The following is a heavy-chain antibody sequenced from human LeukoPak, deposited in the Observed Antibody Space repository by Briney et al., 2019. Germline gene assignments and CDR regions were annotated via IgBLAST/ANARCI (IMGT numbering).Heavy chain of an antibody. J-gene: IGHJ4*02. D-gene: IGHD5-24*01. CDR2: IYYSGST. Sequence: SETLSLTCTVSGGSISSSSYYWGWIRQPPGKALEWIGSIYYSGSTYYNPSLKSRVTISVDTSKNQFSLKLSSVTAADTAVYYCARQGGRDGYNRRWGQGTLVTVSS. CDR3: ARQGGRDGYNRR. V-gene: IGHV4-39*01. CDR1: GGSISSSSYY.